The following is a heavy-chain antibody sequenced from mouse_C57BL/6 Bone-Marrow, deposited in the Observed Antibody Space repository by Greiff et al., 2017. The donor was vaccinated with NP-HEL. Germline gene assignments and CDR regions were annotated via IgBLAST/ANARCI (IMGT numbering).Heavy chain of an antibody. J-gene: IGHJ2*01. D-gene: IGHD1-1*01. Sequence: VKLVESGAELARPGASVKLSCKASGYTFTSYGISWVKQRTGQGLEWIGEIYPRSGNTYYNEKFKGKATLTADKSSSTAYMELRSLTSEDSAVYFCARFPFYYYGSSYGYWGQGTTLTVSS. CDR1: GYTFTSYG. V-gene: IGHV1-81*01. CDR2: IYPRSGNT. CDR3: ARFPFYYYGSSYGY.